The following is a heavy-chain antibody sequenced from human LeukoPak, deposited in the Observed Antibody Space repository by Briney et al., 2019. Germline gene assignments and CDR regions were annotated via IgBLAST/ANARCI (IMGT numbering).Heavy chain of an antibody. CDR1: GGSFSGYY. Sequence: SETLSLTCAVYGGSFSGYYWSWIRQPPGKGLEWIGEINHSGSTNYNPSLKSRVTISVDTSKNQFSLKLSSVTAADTAVYYCARVARNYYDSSGYYDYWGQGTLVTVSS. CDR3: ARVARNYYDSSGYYDY. D-gene: IGHD3-22*01. V-gene: IGHV4-34*01. J-gene: IGHJ4*02. CDR2: INHSGST.